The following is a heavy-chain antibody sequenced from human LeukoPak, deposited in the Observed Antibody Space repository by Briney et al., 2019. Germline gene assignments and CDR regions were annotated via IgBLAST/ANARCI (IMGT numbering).Heavy chain of an antibody. J-gene: IGHJ4*02. D-gene: IGHD4-23*01. CDR3: ARGRYGGYFDC. CDR2: IENSGRT. V-gene: IGHV4-59*01. CDR1: GGSITSDY. Sequence: SETLTLTCIVSGGSITSDYWSWIRQPPGKGLEWIGYIENSGRTEYNPSLMSRITISGDTSKIQFSLMLSPVTAADTAVYYCARGRYGGYFDCWGQGTLVTVSS.